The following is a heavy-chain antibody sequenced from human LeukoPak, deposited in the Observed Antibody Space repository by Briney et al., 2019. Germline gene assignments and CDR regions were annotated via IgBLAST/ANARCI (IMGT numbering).Heavy chain of an antibody. CDR1: GFTVSSYW. J-gene: IGHJ3*02. D-gene: IGHD4-17*01. V-gene: IGHV3-7*01. Sequence: PGRSLRLSCAASGFTVSSYWMSWVRQAPGKGLEWVANIKQDGSEKYYVDSVKGRFTISRDNAKNSLYLQMNSLRAEDTAVYYCAREPTTVTTAHDAFDIWGQGTMVTVSS. CDR2: IKQDGSEK. CDR3: AREPTTVTTAHDAFDI.